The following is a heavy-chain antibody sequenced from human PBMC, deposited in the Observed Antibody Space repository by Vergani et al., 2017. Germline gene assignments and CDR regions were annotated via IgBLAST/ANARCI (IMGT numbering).Heavy chain of an antibody. CDR2: INNDGHT. J-gene: IGHJ4*02. V-gene: IGHV4-34*02. Sequence: QVQLQPWGAGVVKPSGILYLTCAVFGESFSSFYWSWIRQPPGKGLEWIGQINNDGHTNYNPSLESRVTVSRDTAKNQFSLNLMSVTAADTAMYYCAVRQRGNLVGGEIVTKRTFDYWSQGSLVAVSS. CDR1: GESFSSFY. CDR3: AVRQRGNLVGGEIVTKRTFDY. D-gene: IGHD2-8*02.